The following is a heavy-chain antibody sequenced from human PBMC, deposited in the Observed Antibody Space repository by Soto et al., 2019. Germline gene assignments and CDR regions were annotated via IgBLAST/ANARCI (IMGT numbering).Heavy chain of an antibody. CDR1: GYRFTSYD. CDR3: ARERTVAGNDY. D-gene: IGHD6-19*01. V-gene: IGHV1-8*01. Sequence: ASVKLSCEACGYRFTSYDINWVRQATGQGLEWMGWMNPNSGNTGYAQKFQGRVTMTRNTSISTAYMELSSLRSEDTAVYYCARERTVAGNDYWGQGTLVTVSS. J-gene: IGHJ4*02. CDR2: MNPNSGNT.